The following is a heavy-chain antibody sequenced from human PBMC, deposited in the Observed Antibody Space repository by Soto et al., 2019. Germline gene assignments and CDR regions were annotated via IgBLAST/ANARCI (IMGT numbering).Heavy chain of an antibody. CDR1: GFSLSTSGVG. D-gene: IGHD3-10*01. J-gene: IGHJ4*02. CDR2: IYWDDDK. Sequence: QITLKESGPTLVKPTQTLTLTCNFSGFSLSTSGVGVGWIRQPPGKALEWLALIYWDDDKRYSPSLKSRLTNTKDTTKNQVDLTMTNMEPVDTATYYCVHMRYGSGLFDYWGQGTLVTVSS. CDR3: VHMRYGSGLFDY. V-gene: IGHV2-5*02.